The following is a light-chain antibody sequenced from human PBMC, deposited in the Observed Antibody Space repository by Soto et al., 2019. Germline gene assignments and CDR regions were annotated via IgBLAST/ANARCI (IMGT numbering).Light chain of an antibody. CDR1: QSISNY. Sequence: DIQMTQSPSSLSASVGDRVTIACRASQSISNYLNWYQQKPGKAPKLLIYAASSLQSGVPSRFSGSGSGTDFTLTISSLQPEDFATYYCQQGYSTPLTFGQGTKLEIK. V-gene: IGKV1-39*01. J-gene: IGKJ2*01. CDR2: AAS. CDR3: QQGYSTPLT.